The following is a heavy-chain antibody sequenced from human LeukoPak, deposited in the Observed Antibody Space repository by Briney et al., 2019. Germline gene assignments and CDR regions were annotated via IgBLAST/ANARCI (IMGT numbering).Heavy chain of an antibody. D-gene: IGHD6-6*01. Sequence: SETLSLTCTVSGGSISSYYWSWIRQPPGKGLEWIGYIYYSGSTNYNPSLKSRVTISVDTSKNQFSLKLSSVTAADTAVYYCAGESVEGQLVPFDPWGQGTLVTVSS. V-gene: IGHV4-59*01. CDR1: GGSISSYY. CDR2: IYYSGST. J-gene: IGHJ5*02. CDR3: AGESVEGQLVPFDP.